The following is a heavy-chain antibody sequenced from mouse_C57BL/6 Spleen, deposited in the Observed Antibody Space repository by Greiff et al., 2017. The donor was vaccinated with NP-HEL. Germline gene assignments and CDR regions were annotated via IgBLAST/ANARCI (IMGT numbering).Heavy chain of an antibody. CDR2: IHPNSGST. CDR1: GYTFTSYW. J-gene: IGHJ4*01. D-gene: IGHD1-1*01. CDR3: ARRGLLLRSHAKDY. V-gene: IGHV1-64*01. Sequence: QVQLQQPGAELVKPGASVKLSCKASGYTFTSYWMHWVKQRPGQGLEWIGMIHPNSGSTNYNEKFKSKATLTVDKSSSTAYMQLSSLTSEDSAVYYCARRGLLLRSHAKDYWGQGTSVTVSS.